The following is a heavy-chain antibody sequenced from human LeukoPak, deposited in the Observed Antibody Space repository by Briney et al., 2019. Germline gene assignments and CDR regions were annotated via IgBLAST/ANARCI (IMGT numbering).Heavy chain of an antibody. V-gene: IGHV3-30*02. CDR3: SKDRGVFGVAYSLDY. J-gene: IGHJ4*02. Sequence: GGSLRLSCAASGFRFSSYGMHWVRQAPGKGLEWVAYIRNDGINEYYADSVKGRFTISRDLSKNTLFLQINSLRPEDTAVYYCSKDRGVFGVAYSLDYWGQGTLVTVSS. CDR1: GFRFSSYG. D-gene: IGHD3-3*01. CDR2: IRNDGINE.